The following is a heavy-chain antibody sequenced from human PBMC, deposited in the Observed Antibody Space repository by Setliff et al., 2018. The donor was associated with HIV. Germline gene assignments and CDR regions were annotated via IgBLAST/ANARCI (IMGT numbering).Heavy chain of an antibody. CDR1: GGTFSSYA. D-gene: IGHD5-18*01. V-gene: IGHV1-69*13. CDR3: ARDGRYSFGYNWFDP. CDR2: IIPIFGTA. J-gene: IGHJ5*02. Sequence: GASVKVSCKASGGTFSSYAISWVRQAPGQGLEWMGGIIPIFGTANYAQKFQGRVTITADESTSTAYMELSSLRSEDTAVYYCARDGRYSFGYNWFDPWGQGTLVTVSS.